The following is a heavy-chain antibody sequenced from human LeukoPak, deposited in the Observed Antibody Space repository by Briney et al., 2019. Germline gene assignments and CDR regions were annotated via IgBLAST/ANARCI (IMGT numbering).Heavy chain of an antibody. Sequence: ASVKVSCKASGGTFSSYAISWVRQAPGQGLEWMGGIIPIFGTANYAQKFQGRVTITADESTSTAYMELSSLRSEDTAVYYCASSYCSSTSCLFGVDYWGQGTLVTVSS. CDR3: ASSYCSSTSCLFGVDY. CDR1: GGTFSSYA. CDR2: IIPIFGTA. D-gene: IGHD2-2*01. J-gene: IGHJ4*02. V-gene: IGHV1-69*13.